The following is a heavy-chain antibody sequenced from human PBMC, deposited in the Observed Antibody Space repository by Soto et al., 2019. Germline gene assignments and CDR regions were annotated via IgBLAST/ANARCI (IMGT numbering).Heavy chain of an antibody. CDR2: IYYSGST. CDR3: ARGLSSGSYYTYYFDY. D-gene: IGHD3-10*01. V-gene: IGHV4-61*08. J-gene: IGHJ4*02. Sequence: SETLSLTCTVSGGSISSGDYYWSWIRQPPGKGLEWIGYIYYSGSTNYNPSLKSRVTISVDTSKNQFSLKLSSVTTADTAVYYCARGLSSGSYYTYYFDYWGQGTLVTVSS. CDR1: GGSISSGDYY.